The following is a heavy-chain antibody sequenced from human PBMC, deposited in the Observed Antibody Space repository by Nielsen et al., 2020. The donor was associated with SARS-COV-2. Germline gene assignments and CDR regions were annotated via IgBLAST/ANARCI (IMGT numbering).Heavy chain of an antibody. CDR3: ARHRGPYFYDGGLDY. CDR1: GGSISGYY. Sequence: SETLSLTCTVSGGSISGYYWSWIRQPPGKGLEWIGYIYYTGNTNYNYSLRSRLTISVDTSKNQFSLKLSSVTAADTAVYYCARHRGPYFYDGGLDYWDQGILVTVSS. D-gene: IGHD3-22*01. V-gene: IGHV4-59*08. J-gene: IGHJ4*02. CDR2: IYYTGNT.